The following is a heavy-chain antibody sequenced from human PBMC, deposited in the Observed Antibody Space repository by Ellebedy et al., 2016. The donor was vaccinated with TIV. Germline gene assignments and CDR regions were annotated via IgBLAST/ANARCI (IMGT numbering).Heavy chain of an antibody. D-gene: IGHD3-10*01. CDR3: ARDGSGTYYNFYFDY. CDR1: GFTFSASA. CDR2: ISSGDTTI. J-gene: IGHJ4*02. Sequence: GESLKISCSASGFTFSASAMNWVRQAPGKGLEWVSFISSGDTTIHYADSVEGRFTVSRDNAKNSLYLQMNSLRAEDTAVYYCARDGSGTYYNFYFDYWGQGALVTVSS. V-gene: IGHV3-48*03.